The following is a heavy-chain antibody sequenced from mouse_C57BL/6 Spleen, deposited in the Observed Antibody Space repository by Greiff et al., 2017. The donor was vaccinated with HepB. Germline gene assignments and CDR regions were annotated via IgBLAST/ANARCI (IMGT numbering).Heavy chain of an antibody. CDR3: TLANWDIYFDY. CDR2: IRNKANNHAT. CDR1: GFTFSDAW. D-gene: IGHD4-1*01. J-gene: IGHJ2*01. V-gene: IGHV6-6*01. Sequence: EVKVEESGGGLVQPGGSMKLSCAASGFTFSDAWMDWVRQSPEKGLEWVAEIRNKANNHATYYAESVKGRFTISRDDSKSSVYLQMNSLRAEDTGIYYCTLANWDIYFDYWGQGTTLTVSS.